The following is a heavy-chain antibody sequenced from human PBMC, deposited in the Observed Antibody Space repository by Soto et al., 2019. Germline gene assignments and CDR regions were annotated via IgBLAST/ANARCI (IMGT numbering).Heavy chain of an antibody. CDR1: GFTLSTHT. D-gene: IGHD1-1*01. Sequence: EVQLLESGGTLVQPGGSLRLSCVASGFTLSTHTMNWVRQAPGKGLEWVSRLTADSDDTSYADSIKGRFTISRDNSKNTLYLQMNSLRAEDTAIYYCAKGLDRASLDFWGQGALVTVSS. CDR3: AKGLDRASLDF. V-gene: IGHV3-23*01. CDR2: LTADSDDT. J-gene: IGHJ4*02.